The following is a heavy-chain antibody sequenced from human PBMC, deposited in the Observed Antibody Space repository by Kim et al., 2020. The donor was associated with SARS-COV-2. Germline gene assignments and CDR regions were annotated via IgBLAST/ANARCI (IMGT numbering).Heavy chain of an antibody. V-gene: IGHV4-34*01. Sequence: SETLSLTCAVYGGSFSGYYWSWIRQPPGKGLEWIGEINHSGSTNYNPSLKSRVTISVDTSKNQFSLKLSSVTAADPAVYYCARGLGYDYVWGSYRPSRWFDPWGQGTLVTVSS. D-gene: IGHD3-16*02. CDR1: GGSFSGYY. CDR3: ARGLGYDYVWGSYRPSRWFDP. J-gene: IGHJ5*02. CDR2: INHSGST.